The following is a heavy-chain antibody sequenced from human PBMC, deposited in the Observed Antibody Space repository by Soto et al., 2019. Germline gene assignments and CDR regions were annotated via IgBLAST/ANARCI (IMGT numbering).Heavy chain of an antibody. D-gene: IGHD5-18*01. CDR1: GAFLSNGKW. V-gene: IGHV4-4*02. Sequence: QVQLKESGPGLVKTSETLTLPCAVSGAFLSNGKWWRWVRQPPGKGMEWIWEISHGKSPNYNPSLRSRFTIDVDKAKNQFSLTLSVTAAATAMYYCTREGDYGYSLAYWVQATRVTVSS. J-gene: IGHJ4*02. CDR3: TREGDYGYSLAY. CDR2: ISHGKSP.